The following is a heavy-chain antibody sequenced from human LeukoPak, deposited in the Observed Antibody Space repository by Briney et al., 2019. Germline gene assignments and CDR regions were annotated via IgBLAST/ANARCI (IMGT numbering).Heavy chain of an antibody. CDR2: IKQDGSEM. CDR3: ARDKIVGPTKFDS. J-gene: IGHJ4*02. V-gene: IGHV3-7*03. Sequence: GGSLRLSCAASGFTFTNYWMSWVRQAPGKGLEWVANIKQDGSEMNYVDAVKGRFTISRDNAKSSLYLQMNILRVEDTAVYYCARDKIVGPTKFDSWGQGTLVTVSS. D-gene: IGHD1-26*01. CDR1: GFTFTNYW.